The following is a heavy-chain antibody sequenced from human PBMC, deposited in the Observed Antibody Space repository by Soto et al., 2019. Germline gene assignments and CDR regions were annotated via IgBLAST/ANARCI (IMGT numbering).Heavy chain of an antibody. CDR3: ARGAYGSSYYGLDV. Sequence: ASVKVSGTASGYTFLSYDIHWVRQALGQGLEWMGWINLYSGNTGYSHKFQGRVTLSRNTSISTAYMELSSLRSEDTAVFYCARGAYGSSYYGLDVWGQGATVTVSS. CDR1: GYTFLSYD. D-gene: IGHD3-10*01. V-gene: IGHV1-8*01. J-gene: IGHJ6*02. CDR2: INLYSGNT.